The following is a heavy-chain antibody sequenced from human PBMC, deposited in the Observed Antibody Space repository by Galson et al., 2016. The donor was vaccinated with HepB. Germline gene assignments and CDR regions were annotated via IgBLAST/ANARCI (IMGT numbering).Heavy chain of an antibody. CDR1: GFTFNIYG. J-gene: IGHJ1*01. V-gene: IGHV3-33*01. CDR2: LGHDGDNA. Sequence: SLRLSCAASGFTFNIYGMHWVRQAPGKGLEWVAVLGHDGDNAYYGASVKGRFTISGDNARNTLYLEMDSLRDDDTAVYYCARDKSIGSYLGNWGQGTLVTVSS. CDR3: ARDKSIGSYLGN. D-gene: IGHD3-10*01.